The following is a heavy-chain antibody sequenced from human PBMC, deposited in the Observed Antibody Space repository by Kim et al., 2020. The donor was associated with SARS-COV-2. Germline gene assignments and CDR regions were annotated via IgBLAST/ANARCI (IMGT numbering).Heavy chain of an antibody. V-gene: IGHV1-18*01. Sequence: ASVKVSCKASGYTFTSYGISWVRQAPGQGLEWMGWISAYNGNTNYAQKLQGRVTMTTDTSTSTAYMELRSLRSDDTAVYYCARDLSIVVVPAAMHSYFQHWGQGTLVTVSS. CDR3: ARDLSIVVVPAAMHSYFQH. D-gene: IGHD2-2*01. CDR1: GYTFTSYG. J-gene: IGHJ1*01. CDR2: ISAYNGNT.